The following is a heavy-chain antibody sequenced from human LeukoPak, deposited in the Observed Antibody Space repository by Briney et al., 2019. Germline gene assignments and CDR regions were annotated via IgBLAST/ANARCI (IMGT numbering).Heavy chain of an antibody. Sequence: SQTLSLTCTVSGGSISSGNYYWSWIRQPAGKGLEWIGRIYTSGYTDYNPSLKSRVTISVDKSKNQFSLKLSSVTAADTAVYYCASSLRYDSSGYWDYWGQGTLVTVSS. V-gene: IGHV4-61*02. CDR2: IYTSGYT. CDR1: GGSISSGNYY. CDR3: ASSLRYDSSGYWDY. D-gene: IGHD3-22*01. J-gene: IGHJ4*02.